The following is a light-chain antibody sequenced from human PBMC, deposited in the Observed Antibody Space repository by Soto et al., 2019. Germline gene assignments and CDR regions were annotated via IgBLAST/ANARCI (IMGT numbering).Light chain of an antibody. V-gene: IGLV2-8*01. J-gene: IGLJ3*02. CDR3: SSYAGSNSFVV. Sequence: QSALTQPPSASGSPGQSVTISCTGTSSDVGGYNFVSWYQHHPGKAPKLMIYEVSKRPSGVPDRFSGSKSANTASLTVSGLQAEDEDDYYCSSYAGSNSFVVFGGGTKLTVL. CDR1: SSDVGGYNF. CDR2: EVS.